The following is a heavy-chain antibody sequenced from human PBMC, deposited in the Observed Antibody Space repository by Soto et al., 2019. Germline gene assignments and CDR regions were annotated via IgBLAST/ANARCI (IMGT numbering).Heavy chain of an antibody. D-gene: IGHD3-3*01. Sequence: SLRLSCAASGFTFDDYSMHWVRQAPGKGLEWVSGISWNSGSIGYADSVKGRFTISRDNAKNSLYLQMNSLRAENTALYYCAKNLGDVWSSYQPIFGGMDGWGQGTTVTVSS. CDR2: ISWNSGSI. V-gene: IGHV3-9*01. CDR3: AKNLGDVWSSYQPIFGGMDG. CDR1: GFTFDDYS. J-gene: IGHJ6*02.